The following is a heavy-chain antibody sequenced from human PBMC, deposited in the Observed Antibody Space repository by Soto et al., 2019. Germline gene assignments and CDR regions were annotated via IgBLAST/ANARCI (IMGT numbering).Heavy chain of an antibody. CDR2: IDTYGSAT. V-gene: IGHV3-74*01. Sequence: GGSLRLSCAASGFTFSSYWMHWVRQAPGKGLVWVSRIDTYGSATRYADSVKGRFTISRDNAKNTLYLQMNTLRAEDTAVYYCARVLKSSGWNNDVFDIWGQGTMVTVSS. CDR1: GFTFSSYW. J-gene: IGHJ3*02. CDR3: ARVLKSSGWNNDVFDI. D-gene: IGHD6-19*01.